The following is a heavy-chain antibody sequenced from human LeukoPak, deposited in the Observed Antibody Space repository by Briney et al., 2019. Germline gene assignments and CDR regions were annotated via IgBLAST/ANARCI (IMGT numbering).Heavy chain of an antibody. Sequence: PGGSLRLSCAASGFTFSSYAMSWVRQAPGKGLEWVSGISGSGGSTYYADSVKGRFTISRDNSKNTLYLQMNSLRVEDTAVYYCAKVSRPDWDFDWFDPWGQGTPVTGSS. CDR1: GFTFSSYA. J-gene: IGHJ5*02. V-gene: IGHV3-23*01. CDR3: AKVSRPDWDFDWFDP. D-gene: IGHD3-9*01. CDR2: ISGSGGST.